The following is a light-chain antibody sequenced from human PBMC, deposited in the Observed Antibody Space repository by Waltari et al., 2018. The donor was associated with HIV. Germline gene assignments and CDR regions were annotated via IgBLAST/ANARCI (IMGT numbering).Light chain of an antibody. CDR2: GAS. J-gene: IGKJ1*01. CDR1: QHVTTN. CDR3: QQYNKLPRT. Sequence: EMVMTQSPATLSVSPGERVTLSCTPSQHVTTNLAGYHQKPGQAPRLLIYGASTRDTGSPPRVSGGGAVTEFTLTIGSLQSEDFTFYYCQQYNKLPRTFGQGTKVEVK. V-gene: IGKV3-15*01.